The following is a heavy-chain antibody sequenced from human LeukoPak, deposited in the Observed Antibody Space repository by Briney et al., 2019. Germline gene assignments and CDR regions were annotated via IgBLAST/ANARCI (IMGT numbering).Heavy chain of an antibody. CDR3: ARDMFPRGSSSWYDFLY. D-gene: IGHD6-13*01. J-gene: IGHJ4*02. CDR2: ISAYNGNT. Sequence: ASVKVSCTASGYTFTSYGISWVRQAPGQGLEWMGWISAYNGNTNYAQKLQGRVTMTTDTSTSTAYMELRSLRSDDTAVYYCARDMFPRGSSSWYDFLYWGQGTLVTVSS. CDR1: GYTFTSYG. V-gene: IGHV1-18*01.